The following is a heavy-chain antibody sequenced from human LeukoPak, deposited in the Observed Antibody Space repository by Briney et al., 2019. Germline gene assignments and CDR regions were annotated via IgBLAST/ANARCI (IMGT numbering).Heavy chain of an antibody. D-gene: IGHD1-1*01. CDR2: IYHSGST. Sequence: SQTLSLTCTVSGGSLSSGGYYWSWIRQPPGKGLEWIGYIYHSGSTYYNPSLKSRVTISVDRSKNQFSLKLSSVTAADTAVYYCARDAGYPEGRSSGHAFDIWGQGTMVTVSS. V-gene: IGHV4-30-2*01. CDR3: ARDAGYPEGRSSGHAFDI. CDR1: GGSLSSGGYY. J-gene: IGHJ3*02.